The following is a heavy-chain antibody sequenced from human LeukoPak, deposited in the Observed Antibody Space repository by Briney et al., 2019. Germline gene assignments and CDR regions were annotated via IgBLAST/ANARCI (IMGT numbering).Heavy chain of an antibody. CDR1: GGSFSSSSYN. V-gene: IGHV4-39*01. Sequence: SETLSLTCTVSGGSFSSSSYNWGWIRQPPGKGLEWIGGIDNSGSTYYNPSLKSRVTISVDTSKDQLSLNLSSVTAADTAVYYCARPPGIAAAWFDPWGQGTLVTVSS. J-gene: IGHJ5*02. CDR2: IDNSGST. D-gene: IGHD6-13*01. CDR3: ARPPGIAAAWFDP.